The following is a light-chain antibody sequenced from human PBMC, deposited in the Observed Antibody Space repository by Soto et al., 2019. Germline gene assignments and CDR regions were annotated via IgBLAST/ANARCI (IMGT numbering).Light chain of an antibody. CDR3: QHYHSWPWT. CDR2: KAS. V-gene: IGKV1-5*03. CDR1: QTIIRW. J-gene: IGKJ1*01. Sequence: DIQMTRSPSTLSASVGDNVTITCRASQTIIRWLAWFQQKPGKAPDLLIFKASNLQTGVPSRFSGSGFGTEFTLTITGLQPDDFATYYCQHYHSWPWTFGQGTRVETK.